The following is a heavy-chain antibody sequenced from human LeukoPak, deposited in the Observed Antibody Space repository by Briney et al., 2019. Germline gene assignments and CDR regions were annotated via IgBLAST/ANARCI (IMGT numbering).Heavy chain of an antibody. CDR2: IYYSGST. CDR3: AKGGVGEAVAGTDWFDP. J-gene: IGHJ5*02. D-gene: IGHD6-19*01. CDR1: GESFSGHY. Sequence: SETLSLTCAVYGESFSGHYWSWIRQPPGKGLEWIGSIYYSGSTYYDPSLKSRVTISVDTSKHQFSLKLSSVTAADTAVYYCAKGGVGEAVAGTDWFDPWGQGTLVTVSS. V-gene: IGHV4-34*01.